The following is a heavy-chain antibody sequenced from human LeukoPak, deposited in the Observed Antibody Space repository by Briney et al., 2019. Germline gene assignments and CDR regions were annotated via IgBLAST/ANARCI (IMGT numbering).Heavy chain of an antibody. CDR3: ARDLITIFGIDY. CDR1: GFTFSSFE. J-gene: IGHJ4*02. Sequence: GGSLRLSCVASGFTFSSFEMNWVRQAPGQGLEGVSFMSGSGSTIYYADSVKGRFTISRDNAKNSLYLQMNGLRAEDTAVYYCARDLITIFGIDYWGQGILVTVSS. D-gene: IGHD3-3*01. V-gene: IGHV3-48*03. CDR2: MSGSGSTI.